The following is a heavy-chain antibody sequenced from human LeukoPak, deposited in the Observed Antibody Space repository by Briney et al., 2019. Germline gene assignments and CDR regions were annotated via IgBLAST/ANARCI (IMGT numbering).Heavy chain of an antibody. Sequence: GGSLRLSCAASGFTLSSYEMNWVRQAPGKGLEWASYISSSGSTIYYADSVKGRFTISRDNAKNTLYLQMNSLRAEDTAVYYCARLTKYNDYVWGSYRYTGFDYWGQGTLVTVSS. D-gene: IGHD3-16*02. J-gene: IGHJ4*02. CDR2: ISSSGSTI. CDR3: ARLTKYNDYVWGSYRYTGFDY. CDR1: GFTLSSYE. V-gene: IGHV3-48*03.